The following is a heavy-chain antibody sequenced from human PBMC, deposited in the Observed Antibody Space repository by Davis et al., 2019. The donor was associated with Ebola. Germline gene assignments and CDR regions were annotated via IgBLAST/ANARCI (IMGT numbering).Heavy chain of an antibody. CDR1: GYSFTKYW. CDR2: IFPGDSDT. D-gene: IGHD1-20*01. V-gene: IGHV5-51*01. CDR3: ATLRRTITGMDDAFDI. Sequence: GESLKISCKGSGYSFTKYWIVWVRQMPGKGLECMGIIFPGDSDTRYSPSFQGKVTISADNSITTAYLQWSALRASDTAMYYCATLRRTITGMDDAFDIWGQGTLVTVSS. J-gene: IGHJ3*02.